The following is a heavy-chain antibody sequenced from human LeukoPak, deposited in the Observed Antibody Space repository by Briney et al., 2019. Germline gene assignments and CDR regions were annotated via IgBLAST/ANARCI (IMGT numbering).Heavy chain of an antibody. J-gene: IGHJ3*02. CDR1: GYTFTGYY. CDR2: INPNSGGT. D-gene: IGHD5-12*01. Sequence: GASVKVSCKASGYTFTGYYIHWVRQAPGQGLEWMGWINPNSGGTNYAQKFQGRVTMTRDMSTSTVYMELSSLRSEDTAVYYCARGRYSGYDRPIHDAFDIWGQGTMVTVSS. CDR3: ARGRYSGYDRPIHDAFDI. V-gene: IGHV1-2*02.